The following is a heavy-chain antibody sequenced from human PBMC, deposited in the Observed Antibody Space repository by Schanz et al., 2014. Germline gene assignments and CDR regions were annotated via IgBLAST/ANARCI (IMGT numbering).Heavy chain of an antibody. CDR2: IIPILDIT. D-gene: IGHD5-12*01. CDR3: ARGSGGYSGYDVPYKGMDV. V-gene: IGHV1-69*04. CDR1: GGTFSSFA. J-gene: IGHJ6*02. Sequence: QVQLVQSGAEVKKPGSSVKVSCKASGGTFSSFAIFWVRQAPGQGLEWMGTIIPILDITNYAQKFQGRVTITADKSTSTAYMELSNLRSEDTAVYYCARGSGGYSGYDVPYKGMDVWGQGTTVTVSS.